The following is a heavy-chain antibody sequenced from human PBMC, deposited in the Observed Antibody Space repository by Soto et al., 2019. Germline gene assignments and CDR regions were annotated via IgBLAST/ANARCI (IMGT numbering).Heavy chain of an antibody. V-gene: IGHV1-46*01. J-gene: IGHJ6*02. CDR1: GYTFTSYY. CDR2: INPSGGST. CDR3: ARDPSDTAMEDGMDV. Sequence: ASVKVSCKASGYTFTSYYMHWVRQAPGQGLEWMGIINPSGGSTSYAQKFQGRVTMTRDTSTSTVHMELSSLRSEDTAVYYCARDPSDTAMEDGMDVWGQGTTVTVSS. D-gene: IGHD5-18*01.